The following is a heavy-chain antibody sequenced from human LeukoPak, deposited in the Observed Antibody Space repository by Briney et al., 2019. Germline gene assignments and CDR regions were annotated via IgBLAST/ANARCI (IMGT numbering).Heavy chain of an antibody. CDR2: IYYSGST. CDR1: GGSISSSSYY. Sequence: KPSETLSLTCTVSGGSISSSSYYWGWIRQPPGKGLEWIGSIYYSGSTYYNPSLKSRVTISVDTPKNQFSLKLSSVTAADTAVYYCARRSPKDYYYMDVWGKGTTVTVSS. V-gene: IGHV4-39*01. D-gene: IGHD1-26*01. J-gene: IGHJ6*03. CDR3: ARRSPKDYYYMDV.